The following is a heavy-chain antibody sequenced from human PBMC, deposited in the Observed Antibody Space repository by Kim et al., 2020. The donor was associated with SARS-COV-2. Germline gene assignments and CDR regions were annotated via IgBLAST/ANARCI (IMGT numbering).Heavy chain of an antibody. CDR1: GFTFDDYA. V-gene: IGHV3-9*01. Sequence: GGSLRLSCAASGFTFDDYAMHWVRQAPGKGLEWVSGISWNSGSIGYADSVKGRFTISRDNAKNSLYLQMNSLRAEDTALYYCAKAWTRGYSGYSNDAFDIWGQGTMVTVSS. J-gene: IGHJ3*02. CDR2: ISWNSGSI. CDR3: AKAWTRGYSGYSNDAFDI. D-gene: IGHD5-12*01.